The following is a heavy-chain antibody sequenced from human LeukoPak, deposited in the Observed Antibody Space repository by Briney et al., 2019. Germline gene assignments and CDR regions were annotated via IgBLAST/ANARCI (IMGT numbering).Heavy chain of an antibody. CDR2: INSDGSST. CDR1: GFTLSSYW. CDR3: ARIASHSSSWYDGGY. V-gene: IGHV3-74*01. D-gene: IGHD6-13*01. Sequence: SGGSPILCCAASGFTLSSYWMHWVRQAPGKGLVWVSRINSDGSSTTYADSVKGRFTISRDNAKNTLYLQMNSLRAEDTGVYYCARIASHSSSWYDGGYWGQGNLVTVSS. J-gene: IGHJ4*02.